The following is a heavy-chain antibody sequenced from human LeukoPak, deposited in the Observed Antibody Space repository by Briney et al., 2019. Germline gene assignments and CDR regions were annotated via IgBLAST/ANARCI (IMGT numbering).Heavy chain of an antibody. CDR3: ARRENNWNYGPFDY. CDR1: GYTFTGYY. Sequence: ASVKVSCKASGYTFTGYYMHWVRQAPGQGLEWMGWINPNSGGTNYAQKFQGRVTMTRDTSISTAYMELSRLRSDDTAVYYCARRENNWNYGPFDYWGQGTLVTVSS. D-gene: IGHD1-7*01. CDR2: INPNSGGT. J-gene: IGHJ4*02. V-gene: IGHV1-2*02.